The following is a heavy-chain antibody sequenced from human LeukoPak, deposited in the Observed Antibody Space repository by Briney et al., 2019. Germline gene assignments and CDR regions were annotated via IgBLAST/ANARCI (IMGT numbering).Heavy chain of an antibody. Sequence: GGSLRLSCAASGFTFSSYAMSWVRQAPGKGLEWVSYISSSSSTIYYADSVKGRFTISRDNAKNSLYLQMNSLRAEDTAVYYCARSGWQHPDYWGQGTLVTVSS. J-gene: IGHJ4*02. CDR1: GFTFSSYA. CDR2: ISSSSSTI. V-gene: IGHV3-48*01. D-gene: IGHD3-22*01. CDR3: ARSGWQHPDY.